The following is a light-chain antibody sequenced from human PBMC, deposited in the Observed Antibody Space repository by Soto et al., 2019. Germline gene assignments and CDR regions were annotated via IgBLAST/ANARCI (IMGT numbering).Light chain of an antibody. J-gene: IGKJ4*01. CDR1: QGIGSW. Sequence: DIQMTQSPSFVSASIVDRVTITCRASQGIGSWLAWYQQVPGRAPRLLIFPASPFQSGVSSGFRGRGSGTDFTRTNTSLQPEDFATYFCLQANNFPVTFGEGTKVEMK. CDR2: PAS. V-gene: IGKV1-12*01. CDR3: LQANNFPVT.